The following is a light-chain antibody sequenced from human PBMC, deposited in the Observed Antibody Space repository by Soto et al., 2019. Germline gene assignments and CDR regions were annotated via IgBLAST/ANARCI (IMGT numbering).Light chain of an antibody. CDR3: QSYATSLSGARV. CDR2: GST. CDR1: SSNIGAGYD. V-gene: IGLV1-40*01. Sequence: SVLPQPPSVSVAPGQRVTISCTGGSSNIGAGYDVNWYQQFPGTVPRLLIYGSTNRPSGVPDRFSGSKSGTSASLAITGLQAEDEAHYHCQSYATSLSGARVFGTGTKVTVL. J-gene: IGLJ1*01.